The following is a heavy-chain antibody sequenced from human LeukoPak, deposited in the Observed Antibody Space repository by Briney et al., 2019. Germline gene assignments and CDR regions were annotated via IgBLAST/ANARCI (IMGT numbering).Heavy chain of an antibody. J-gene: IGHJ5*02. D-gene: IGHD2-15*01. Sequence: SETLSLTCTVSGGSISSSSYYWGWIRQPPGKGLEWIGSIYYSGSTYCNPSLKSRVTISVDTSKNQFSLKLSSVTAADTAVYYCARLVEVGVWFDPWGQGTLVTVSS. CDR1: GGSISSSSYY. CDR2: IYYSGST. V-gene: IGHV4-39*01. CDR3: ARLVEVGVWFDP.